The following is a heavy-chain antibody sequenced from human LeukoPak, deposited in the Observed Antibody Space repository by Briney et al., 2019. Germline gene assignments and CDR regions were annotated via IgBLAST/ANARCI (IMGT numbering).Heavy chain of an antibody. V-gene: IGHV3-53*01. CDR3: VSQKWLYAFDI. D-gene: IGHD5-24*01. Sequence: GESLPLSCFASGLTFNSNYMSWVRQAPGKGLEWVSAIYSGGATYYADSVKGRFTVSRDDSKNTLYLQMYRLRAEDTAMYYCVSQKWLYAFDIWGQGTLVTVSS. J-gene: IGHJ3*02. CDR1: GLTFNSNY. CDR2: IYSGGAT.